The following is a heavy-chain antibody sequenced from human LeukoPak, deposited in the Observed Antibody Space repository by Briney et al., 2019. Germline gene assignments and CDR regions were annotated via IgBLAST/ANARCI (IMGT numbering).Heavy chain of an antibody. D-gene: IGHD2-2*01. V-gene: IGHV1-2*02. CDR3: AREPVVLVPAAIFNWFDP. J-gene: IGHJ5*02. CDR2: INPNSGGT. CDR1: GYTFTGYY. Sequence: ASVKVSFKASGYTFTGYYIHWVRQAPGQGLEWMGWINPNSGGTNYAQKFQGRVTMTRDTSISTAYMELSRLRSDDTAVYYCAREPVVLVPAAIFNWFDPWGQGTLVTVSS.